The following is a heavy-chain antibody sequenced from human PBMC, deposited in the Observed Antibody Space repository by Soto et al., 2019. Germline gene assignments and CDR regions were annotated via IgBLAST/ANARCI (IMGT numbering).Heavy chain of an antibody. CDR3: ARSRSSSGWYSPRCRPNFDY. CDR1: GYTFTSYD. D-gene: IGHD6-19*01. J-gene: IGHJ4*02. V-gene: IGHV1-8*01. Sequence: ASVKVSCNASGYTFTSYDINLVRQATGQGLEWMGWMNPNSGNTGYAQKFQGRVTMTRNTSISTAYMELSSLRSEDTAVYYCARSRSSSGWYSPRCRPNFDYWGQGTLVTVSS. CDR2: MNPNSGNT.